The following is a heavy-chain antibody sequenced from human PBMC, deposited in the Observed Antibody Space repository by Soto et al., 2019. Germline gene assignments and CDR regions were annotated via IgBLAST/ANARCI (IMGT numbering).Heavy chain of an antibody. CDR1: GFTFSSFG. Sequence: WGSLRLSCEASGFTFSSFGMHWVRQAPGKGLEWVTFVSYDGSKTYSSDPVNGRFTISRDNSKNTLYLQMNSLRLEDTAVYYCARSDSTVSGGDYWGQGTLVTVSS. J-gene: IGHJ4*02. V-gene: IGHV3-30*03. CDR2: VSYDGSKT. CDR3: ARSDSTVSGGDY. D-gene: IGHD4-17*01.